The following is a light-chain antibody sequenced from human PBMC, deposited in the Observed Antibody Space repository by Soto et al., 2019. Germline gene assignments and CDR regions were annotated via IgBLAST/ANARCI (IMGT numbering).Light chain of an antibody. CDR1: NVGSKR. CDR3: QVWDSSSDHYV. CDR2: NDS. J-gene: IGLJ1*01. Sequence: SYVLTQSSSVSVAPGQTARITCGGTNVGSKRVHWYEHKPGQAPVLVVYNDSDRPSGIPERFSGSNSGNTATLTISRVEAGDEADYYCQVWDSSSDHYVFGTGTKVTVL. V-gene: IGLV3-21*02.